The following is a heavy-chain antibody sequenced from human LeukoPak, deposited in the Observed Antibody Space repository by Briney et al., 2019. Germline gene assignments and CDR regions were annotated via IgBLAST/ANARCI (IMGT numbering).Heavy chain of an antibody. J-gene: IGHJ4*02. CDR2: FDPEDGET. V-gene: IGHV1-24*01. CDR3: ATDCRRPFRELWFGEWDY. Sequence: ASVKVSCKVSGYTLTELSMHWVRQAPGKGLEWMGGFDPEDGETIYAQKFQGRVTMTEDTSTDTAYMEPSSLRSEDTAVYYCATDCRRPFRELWFGEWDYWGQGTLVTVSS. D-gene: IGHD3-10*01. CDR1: GYTLTELS.